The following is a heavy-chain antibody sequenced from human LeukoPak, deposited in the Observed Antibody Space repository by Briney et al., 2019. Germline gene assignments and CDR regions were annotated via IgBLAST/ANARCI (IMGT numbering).Heavy chain of an antibody. Sequence: GGSLRLSCAASGFTFNNYAMGWVRQAPGKGLEWVSVISGSSAGIKYADSVRGRFTISRDNSKNTLYLQMNSLRVDDTAAYYCATISGSFEYLDYWGQGTLVTVSS. CDR3: ATISGSFEYLDY. CDR1: GFTFNNYA. V-gene: IGHV3-23*01. CDR2: ISGSSAGI. D-gene: IGHD1-26*01. J-gene: IGHJ4*02.